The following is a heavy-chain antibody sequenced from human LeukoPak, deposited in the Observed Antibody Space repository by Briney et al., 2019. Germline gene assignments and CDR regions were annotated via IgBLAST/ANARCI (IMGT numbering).Heavy chain of an antibody. Sequence: KPSETLSLTCAVSGYSISSGYYWGWIRQPLGKGLEWIGSIYHSGSTYYNPSLKSRVTISVDTSKNQFSLKLSSVTAADTAVYYCARIYRRVGQFDYWGQGTLVTVSS. D-gene: IGHD3-16*02. V-gene: IGHV4-38-2*01. CDR3: ARIYRRVGQFDY. J-gene: IGHJ4*02. CDR2: IYHSGST. CDR1: GYSISSGYY.